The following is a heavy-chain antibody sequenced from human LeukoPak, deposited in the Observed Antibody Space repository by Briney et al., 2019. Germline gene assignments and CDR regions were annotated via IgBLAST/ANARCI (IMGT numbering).Heavy chain of an antibody. CDR3: AKDIQLST. J-gene: IGHJ3*01. CDR1: GFTFSSYA. V-gene: IGHV3-23*01. Sequence: AGGSLRLSCAASGFTFSSYAMHWVRQAPGKGLEWVSLIGASGESTYYADSVKGRFTISRDNSKNTLSLQMNSLRVEDTAMYFCAKDIQLSTWGLGTMVTVSS. D-gene: IGHD5-24*01. CDR2: IGASGEST.